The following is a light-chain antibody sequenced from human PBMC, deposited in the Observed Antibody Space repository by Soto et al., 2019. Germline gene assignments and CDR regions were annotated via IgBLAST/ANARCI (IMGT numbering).Light chain of an antibody. Sequence: DIQMTQSPSSLSASVGDRVTTTCRASQSISSYLNWYHQKPGKAPKLLIYAASSLQSGVPSRFSGSGSGTDFTLTISSLQPEDFATYYCQQSYSTPLTFGGGTKVEIK. CDR2: AAS. J-gene: IGKJ4*01. CDR3: QQSYSTPLT. V-gene: IGKV1-39*01. CDR1: QSISSY.